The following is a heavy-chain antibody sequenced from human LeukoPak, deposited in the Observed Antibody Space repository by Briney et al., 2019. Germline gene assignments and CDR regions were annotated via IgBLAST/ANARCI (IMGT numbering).Heavy chain of an antibody. V-gene: IGHV3-23*01. D-gene: IGHD6-19*01. J-gene: IGHJ5*02. CDR2: ISGSGSNT. Sequence: GGSLRLSCAASGFTFSSYAMSWVRQAPGKGLEWVSAISGSGSNTYYADSVKGRFTISRDNSKNTLYLQMNSLRAEDTAVYYRANFERTVAGPYNWFDPWGQGTLVTVSS. CDR3: ANFERTVAGPYNWFDP. CDR1: GFTFSSYA.